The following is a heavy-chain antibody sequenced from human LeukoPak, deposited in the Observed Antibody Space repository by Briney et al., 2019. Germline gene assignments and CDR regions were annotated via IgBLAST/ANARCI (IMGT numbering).Heavy chain of an antibody. V-gene: IGHV3-23*01. CDR3: AKELTNYANQHLNDY. D-gene: IGHD3-16*01. Sequence: AGGSLRLSCAASGFTFSSYAMSWVRQAPGKGLEWVSAISGSGGSTYYADSVKGRFIISRDNPKNTLYLQMNSLRAEDTAVYYCAKELTNYANQHLNDYWGQGTLVTVSS. J-gene: IGHJ4*02. CDR1: GFTFSSYA. CDR2: ISGSGGST.